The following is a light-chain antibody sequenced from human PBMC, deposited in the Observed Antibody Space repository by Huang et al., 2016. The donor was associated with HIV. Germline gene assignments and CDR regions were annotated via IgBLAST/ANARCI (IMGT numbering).Light chain of an antibody. V-gene: IGKV1-12*01. CDR3: QQANMYPRS. CDR2: STS. CDR1: QDISSW. Sequence: IQLTQSPSSVSASEGDTVRITCRASQDISSWLAWYQQKPREAPTLLIHSTSILQSGVPSRFNGSGSGTDFFLTINSLRPDEFATYYCQQANMYPRSFGQGTRLDIK. J-gene: IGKJ5*01.